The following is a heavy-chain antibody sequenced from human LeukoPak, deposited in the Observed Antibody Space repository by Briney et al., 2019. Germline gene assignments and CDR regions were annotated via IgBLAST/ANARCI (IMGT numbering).Heavy chain of an antibody. D-gene: IGHD2-21*02. CDR3: ARDWSCGGDCYSAENYFDY. J-gene: IGHJ4*02. CDR1: GFTFTSYG. Sequence: PGRSLRLSCAASGFTFTSYGMHWVRQAPGKGLEWVAVIWYDGSNKFYADSVKGRFTISRDNSKNMMYLQMNSLRAEDTAVYYCARDWSCGGDCYSAENYFDYWGQGTLVTVSS. CDR2: IWYDGSNK. V-gene: IGHV3-33*01.